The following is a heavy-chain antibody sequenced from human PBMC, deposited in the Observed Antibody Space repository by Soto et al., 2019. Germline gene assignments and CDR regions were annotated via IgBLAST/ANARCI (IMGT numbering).Heavy chain of an antibody. CDR2: ISAYNGNT. CDR3: ARDLRYCDFWSGYPYYYYGMDV. Sequence: ASVKVSCKASGYTFTSYGISWVRQAPGQGLEWMGWISAYNGNTNYAQKLQGRVTMTTDTPTSTAYMELRSLRSDDTAVYYCARDLRYCDFWSGYPYYYYGMDVWGQGARVSV. CDR1: GYTFTSYG. D-gene: IGHD3-3*01. V-gene: IGHV1-18*04. J-gene: IGHJ6*02.